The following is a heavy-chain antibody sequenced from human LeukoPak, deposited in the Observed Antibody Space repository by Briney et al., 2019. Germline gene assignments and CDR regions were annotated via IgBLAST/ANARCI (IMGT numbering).Heavy chain of an antibody. V-gene: IGHV3-53*01. CDR1: GFTVSSNY. D-gene: IGHD3-3*01. J-gene: IGHJ4*02. Sequence: GGSLRLSCAASGFTVSSNYMSWVRQAPGKGLEWVSVIYSGGSTNYADSVKGRFTISRDNSKNTLYLQMYSLRAEDTAVYYCAKESGVVILGVFDYWGQGTLVTVSS. CDR3: AKESGVVILGVFDY. CDR2: IYSGGST.